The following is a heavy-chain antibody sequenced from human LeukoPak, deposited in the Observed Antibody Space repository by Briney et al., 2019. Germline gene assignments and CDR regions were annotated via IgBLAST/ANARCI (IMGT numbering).Heavy chain of an antibody. J-gene: IGHJ4*02. CDR2: IIPIFGTA. D-gene: IGHD3-22*01. CDR3: ARAGNYYDSSGYSAGTFDY. Sequence: SVKVSCKASGGTFSSYAISWVRQAPGQGLEWMGGIIPIFGTANYAQKFQGRVTITTDESTSTAYMELSSLRSEDMAVYYCARAGNYYDSSGYSAGTFDYWGQGTLVTVSS. CDR1: GGTFSSYA. V-gene: IGHV1-69*05.